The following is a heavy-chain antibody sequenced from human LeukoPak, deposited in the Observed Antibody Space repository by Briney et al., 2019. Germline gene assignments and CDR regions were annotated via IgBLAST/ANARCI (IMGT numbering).Heavy chain of an antibody. V-gene: IGHV4-34*01. J-gene: IGHJ5*02. D-gene: IGHD2-2*01. CDR2: INHSGST. CDR3: ATCLGAIVVVPAAMLGGWFDP. Sequence: SETLSLTCAVYGGSFSGYYWSWIRQPPGKGLEWSGEINHSGSTNYNPSLKSRVTISVDTPKNQFPLQLSSVTAADTAVYYCATCLGAIVVVPAAMLGGWFDPWGQGTLVTVSS. CDR1: GGSFSGYY.